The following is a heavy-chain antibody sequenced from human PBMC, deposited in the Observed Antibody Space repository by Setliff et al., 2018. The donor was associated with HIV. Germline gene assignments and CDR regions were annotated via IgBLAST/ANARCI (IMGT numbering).Heavy chain of an antibody. D-gene: IGHD3-10*02. CDR1: GYSINNIHY. V-gene: IGHV4-38-2*01. CDR2: IYDGGTT. CDR3: VRRDVSFLFGQFDS. Sequence: TLSLTCDVSGYSINNIHYWGWIRQPPGKGLECLGNIYDGGTTYHNPSLKGRVTISIDTSKAQFSLKLISVTAADTAVYYCVRRDVSFLFGQFDSWGQGILVTVTS. J-gene: IGHJ4*02.